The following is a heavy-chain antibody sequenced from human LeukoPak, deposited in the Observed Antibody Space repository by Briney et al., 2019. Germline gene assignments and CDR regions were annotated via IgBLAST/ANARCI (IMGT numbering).Heavy chain of an antibody. CDR1: GGSISSSSYS. CDR2: IHYDGNT. Sequence: SETLSLTCTVSGGSISSSSYSWTWILQPPGKGLEWIGSIHYDGNTYYKPSLRSRVTISVDTSNQFSLRLSSVTAADTAVYYCARGFPSGENYSNNWFDPWGQGTLVTVSS. CDR3: ARGFPSGENYSNNWFDP. J-gene: IGHJ5*02. D-gene: IGHD1-7*01. V-gene: IGHV4-39*01.